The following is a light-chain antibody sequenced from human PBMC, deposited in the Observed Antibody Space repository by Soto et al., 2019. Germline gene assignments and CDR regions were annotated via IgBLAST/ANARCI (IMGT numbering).Light chain of an antibody. J-gene: IGKJ1*01. CDR3: QYYGTSSWT. CDR2: AAS. CDR1: QSVSSY. V-gene: IGKV3-20*01. Sequence: IVLTQSPATLSFSPGERATLSCRASQSVSSYLAWYQQKPGQAPRLLIYAASSRATGIPDRFSGSGSGTDFTLTIMRLEPEDFAVYYCQYYGTSSWTFGQGTKVDIK.